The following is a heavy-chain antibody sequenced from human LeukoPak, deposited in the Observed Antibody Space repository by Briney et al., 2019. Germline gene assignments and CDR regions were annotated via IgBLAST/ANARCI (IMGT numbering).Heavy chain of an antibody. CDR3: ARGAREYYYDKSGYFHDAFDI. CDR1: GFTFNIHA. J-gene: IGHJ3*02. Sequence: TGGSLRLSCAASGFTFNIHALYWVRQAPGKGLEWVAVGSYDGINKHYADSVRGRFTVSKDNSRNTLYLQMNSLRPEDTAMYYCARGAREYYYDKSGYFHDAFDIWGQGTMVTVSS. D-gene: IGHD3-22*01. CDR2: GSYDGINK. V-gene: IGHV3-30*04.